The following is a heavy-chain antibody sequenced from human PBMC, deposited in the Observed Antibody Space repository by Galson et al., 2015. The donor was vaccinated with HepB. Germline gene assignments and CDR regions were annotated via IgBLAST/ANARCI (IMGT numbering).Heavy chain of an antibody. CDR1: GYTFTGYY. D-gene: IGHD4-17*01. V-gene: IGHV1-2*02. J-gene: IGHJ4*02. CDR3: TTGSSVTPRGY. CDR2: INPNSGGT. Sequence: SVKVSCKASGYTFTGYYMHWVRQAPGQGLEWMGWINPNSGGTNYAQKFQGRVTMTRDTSISTAYMELSSLKTEDTAVYYRTTGSSVTPRGYWGQGTLVTVS.